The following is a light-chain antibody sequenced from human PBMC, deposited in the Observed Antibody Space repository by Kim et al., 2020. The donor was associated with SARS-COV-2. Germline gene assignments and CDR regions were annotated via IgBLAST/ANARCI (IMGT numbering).Light chain of an antibody. CDR2: GTS. J-gene: IGKJ1*01. CDR1: QGIGTS. Sequence: AIQLAVSLSSLSASVGERVTITCRASQGIGTSLAWYRQRPGKAPQLLMEGTSTLESGVPSGFTGSGSGTDFILTISSLQPEDFATYYCQQFKSFPPTFGQGTKVDIK. CDR3: QQFKSFPPT. V-gene: IGKV1-13*02.